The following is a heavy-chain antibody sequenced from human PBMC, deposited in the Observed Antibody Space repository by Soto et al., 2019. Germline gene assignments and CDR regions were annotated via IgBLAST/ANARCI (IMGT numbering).Heavy chain of an antibody. CDR1: GFTFSRHW. Sequence: GSLRLSCTASGFTFSRHWMSWVRQAPGKGLEWVANIKEDGRVKNYVDSVKGRFTISRDNAKNSMFLQVNSLRSEDTAVYFCARDKEGGANDYWGQGTLVTVSS. CDR3: ARDKEGGANDY. V-gene: IGHV3-7*05. CDR2: IKEDGRVK. D-gene: IGHD3-16*01. J-gene: IGHJ4*02.